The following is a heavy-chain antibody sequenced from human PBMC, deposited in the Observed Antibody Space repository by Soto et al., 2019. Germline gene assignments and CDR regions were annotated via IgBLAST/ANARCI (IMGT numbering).Heavy chain of an antibody. CDR1: NGSFSDYY. Sequence: SETLSLTCAVYNGSFSDYYWTWVRQPPGKGLEWIGEINHSGSTNYNPSLKSRVTISVDASKNQFSLKVNSVTAADTALYFCARGYITASFNWFDPWGQGTLVTVS. V-gene: IGHV4-34*01. D-gene: IGHD2-2*02. J-gene: IGHJ5*02. CDR2: INHSGST. CDR3: ARGYITASFNWFDP.